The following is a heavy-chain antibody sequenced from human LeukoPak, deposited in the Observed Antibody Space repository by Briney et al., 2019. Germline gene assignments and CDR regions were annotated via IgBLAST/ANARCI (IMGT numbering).Heavy chain of an antibody. D-gene: IGHD3-3*01. V-gene: IGHV3-23*01. CDR1: GFNFVTYT. CDR3: AKGSVVYYDFWSGSYSDY. Sequence: GGSLRLSSEASGFNFVTYTMNWVREAPGRGLEWVSVIANSGETKYYADSVRGRFTISRDNSKNTLYLQMDSLRAEDTAIYYCAKGSVVYYDFWSGSYSDYWGQGTLVTVSS. CDR2: IANSGETK. J-gene: IGHJ4*02.